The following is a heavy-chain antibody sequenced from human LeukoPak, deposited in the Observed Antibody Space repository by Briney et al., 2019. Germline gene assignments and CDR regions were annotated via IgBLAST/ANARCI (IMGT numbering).Heavy chain of an antibody. CDR2: ISWNSGSL. Sequence: GGSLRLSCAASGFNFNDYAMHWARQAPGKGLEWVSGISWNSGSLGYAGSVKGRFTVSRDNAKNSLYLQMNSLRAEDMALYYCVKGETAVAGGAFDYWGQGTLVTVSS. J-gene: IGHJ4*02. D-gene: IGHD6-19*01. CDR3: VKGETAVAGGAFDY. CDR1: GFNFNDYA. V-gene: IGHV3-9*03.